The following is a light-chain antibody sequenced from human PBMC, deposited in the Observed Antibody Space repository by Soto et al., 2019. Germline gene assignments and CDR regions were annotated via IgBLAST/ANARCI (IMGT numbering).Light chain of an antibody. V-gene: IGKV4-1*01. CDR3: QQYYSTPHT. Sequence: DIVMTQSPDSLAVSLGERATINCKSSQSGLYSSNNKKYLAWYQQKPGQPPKLLIYWASTRESGVPDRFSGSGSGTDFTLTISSLQADDVAVYYCQQYYSTPHTFGQGTKLEIK. CDR2: WAS. CDR1: QSGLYSSNNKKY. J-gene: IGKJ2*01.